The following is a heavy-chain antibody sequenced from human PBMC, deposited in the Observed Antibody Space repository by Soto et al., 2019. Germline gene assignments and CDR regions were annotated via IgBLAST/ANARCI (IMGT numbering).Heavy chain of an antibody. D-gene: IGHD3-22*01. J-gene: IGHJ3*01. CDR1: GGSVSSNSYS. V-gene: IGHV4-39*01. CDR2: IYSTENT. CDR3: ERHVDSRGYCAECDPFSF. Sequence: PSETLSLTCTVSGGSVSSNSYSWGWLRQCPGKGLEWIGTIYSTENTYYHPSLLSRVTISVDTSMNEFSLKLSSVTAADTAVYYCERHVDSRGYCAECDPFSFSAQGTIDTVS.